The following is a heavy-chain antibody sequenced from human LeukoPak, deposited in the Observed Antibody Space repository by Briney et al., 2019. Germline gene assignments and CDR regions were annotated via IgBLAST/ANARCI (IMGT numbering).Heavy chain of an antibody. CDR3: ARKLYHYDSGDYGWFDP. V-gene: IGHV3-7*05. J-gene: IGHJ5*02. CDR1: GFNFSTNW. CDR2: IKQDGSEK. D-gene: IGHD3-22*01. Sequence: TGGSLRLSCGASGFNFSTNWMSWVRQAPGRGLEWVANIKQDGSEKYYVDSVKGRFTISRDNAKNSLYLQMNSLRAEDTAVYYCARKLYHYDSGDYGWFDPWGQGTLVTVSS.